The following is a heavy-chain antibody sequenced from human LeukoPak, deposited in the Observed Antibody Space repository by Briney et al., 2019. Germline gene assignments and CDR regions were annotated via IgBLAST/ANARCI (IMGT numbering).Heavy chain of an antibody. J-gene: IGHJ4*02. CDR1: GFTVSSNY. CDR2: IYSGGST. CDR3: ARDAGGYSYGLPRPFDY. V-gene: IGHV3-66*02. D-gene: IGHD5-18*01. Sequence: PGGSLRLSCAASGFTVSSNYMSWVRQAPGKGLEWVSVIYSGGSTDYADSVKGRFTISRDNSKSTLYLQMNSLRAEDTALCYCARDAGGYSYGLPRPFDYWGQGTLVTVSS.